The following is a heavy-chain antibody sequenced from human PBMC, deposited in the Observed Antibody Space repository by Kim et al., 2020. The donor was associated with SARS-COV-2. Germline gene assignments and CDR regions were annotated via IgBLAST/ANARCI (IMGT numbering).Heavy chain of an antibody. CDR1: GGSINSYS. CDR2: ISYTGSP. V-gene: IGHV4-59*01. Sequence: SETLSLTCTVSGGSINSYSWSWFRQSPGMGLEWIGNISYTGSPNYNPSLKSRVTISIDTSKSQFSLKLNSVTAADTAVYYCASDLDMASDYHNYMDVWGKGTTVTVSS. D-gene: IGHD3-9*01. CDR3: ASDLDMASDYHNYMDV. J-gene: IGHJ6*03.